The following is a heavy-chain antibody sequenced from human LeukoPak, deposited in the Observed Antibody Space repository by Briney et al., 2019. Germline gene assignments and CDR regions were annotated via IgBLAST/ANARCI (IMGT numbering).Heavy chain of an antibody. J-gene: IGHJ3*02. CDR1: GGSISSYY. D-gene: IGHD3-9*01. V-gene: IGHV4-59*08. CDR3: ARQGYDILTGYIDAFDI. Sequence: SETLSLTCTVSGGSISSYYWSWIRQPPGKGLEWIGYISYSGSTNYNPSLKSRVTISIDTSKNQFFLKLRSVTAADTAIYYCARQGYDILTGYIDAFDIWGQGTMVTVSS. CDR2: ISYSGST.